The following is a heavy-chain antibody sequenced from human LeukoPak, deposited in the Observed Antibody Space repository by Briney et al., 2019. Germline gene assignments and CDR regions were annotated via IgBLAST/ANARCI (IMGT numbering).Heavy chain of an antibody. D-gene: IGHD3-22*01. Sequence: SVKVSCKASGGTFSSYAISWVRQAPGQGLEWMGRIIPILGIANYAQKFQGRVTITADKSTSTAYMELSSLRSEDTAVYYCARTPSMIVVVHNWFDPWGQGTLVTVSS. V-gene: IGHV1-69*04. J-gene: IGHJ5*02. CDR3: ARTPSMIVVVHNWFDP. CDR2: IIPILGIA. CDR1: GGTFSSYA.